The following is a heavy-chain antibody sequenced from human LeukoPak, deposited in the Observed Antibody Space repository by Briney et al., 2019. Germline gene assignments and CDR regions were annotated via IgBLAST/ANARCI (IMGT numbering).Heavy chain of an antibody. D-gene: IGHD5-18*01. CDR3: ARERGGYSYGATCFDY. Sequence: GGSLRLSCAASGFTFSSYSMNWVRQAPGKGLEWVSSISSSSSYIYYADSVKGRFTISRDNAKNSLDLQMNSLRAEDTAVYYCARERGGYSYGATCFDYWGQGTLVTVSS. J-gene: IGHJ4*02. CDR1: GFTFSSYS. V-gene: IGHV3-21*01. CDR2: ISSSSSYI.